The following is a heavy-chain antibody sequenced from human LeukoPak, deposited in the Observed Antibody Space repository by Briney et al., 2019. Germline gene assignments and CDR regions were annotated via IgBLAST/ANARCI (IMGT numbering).Heavy chain of an antibody. Sequence: GGSLRLSCAASGFTFSSYWMSWVRQAPGKGLEWVANIKQDVSEKYYVDSVKGRFTISRDNAKNSLYLQMNSLRAEDTAVYYCARDGYYYDSSGYYPHHPFDYWGQGTLVTVSS. V-gene: IGHV3-7*01. CDR2: IKQDVSEK. CDR1: GFTFSSYW. CDR3: ARDGYYYDSSGYYPHHPFDY. D-gene: IGHD3-22*01. J-gene: IGHJ4*02.